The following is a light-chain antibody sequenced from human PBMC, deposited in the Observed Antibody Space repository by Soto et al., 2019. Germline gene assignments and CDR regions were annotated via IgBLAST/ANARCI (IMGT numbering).Light chain of an antibody. V-gene: IGKV3-20*01. J-gene: IGKJ2*01. CDR2: GAS. CDR3: QQYSISPPMYT. CDR1: QSVSSSC. Sequence: EIVLTQSPGTLSLSPGDRATLSCRASQSVSSSCLAWYQRKPGQAPRLLIYGASSRATGIPDRFSGSGSGTDFTLTISRLEPEDFAVYYCQQYSISPPMYTFGQGTKLEI.